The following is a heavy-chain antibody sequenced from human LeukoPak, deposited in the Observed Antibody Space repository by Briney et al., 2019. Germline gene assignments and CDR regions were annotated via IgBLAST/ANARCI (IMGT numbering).Heavy chain of an antibody. J-gene: IGHJ3*02. V-gene: IGHV7-4-1*02. D-gene: IGHD3-3*01. Sequence: ASVKVSCKASGYTFTSYAMNWVRQAPGQGLEWMGWINTNTGNPTYAQGFTGRFVFSLDTSVSTAYLQISSLKAEDTAVYYCARDTSIQGYDFWSGYLGAFDIWGQGTMVTVSS. CDR3: ARDTSIQGYDFWSGYLGAFDI. CDR2: INTNTGNP. CDR1: GYTFTSYA.